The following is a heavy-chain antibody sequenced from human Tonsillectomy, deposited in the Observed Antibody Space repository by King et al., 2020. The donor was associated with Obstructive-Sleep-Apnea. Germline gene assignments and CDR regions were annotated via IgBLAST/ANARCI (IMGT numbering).Heavy chain of an antibody. V-gene: IGHV3-30-3*01. J-gene: IGHJ6*02. CDR1: GFTFSDFA. D-gene: IGHD4-23*01. CDR3: ARDKTVVIYYYGMDV. CDR2: ISYDGSNT. Sequence: VQLVESGGGVVQPGRSLRLACAASGFTFSDFAMHWVRQAPGKGLEWVAIISYDGSNTYYADSVKGRFTISRDNSKNTLYLQMDSLRAEDTVMYYCARDKTVVIYYYGMDVWGQGTTVTVSS.